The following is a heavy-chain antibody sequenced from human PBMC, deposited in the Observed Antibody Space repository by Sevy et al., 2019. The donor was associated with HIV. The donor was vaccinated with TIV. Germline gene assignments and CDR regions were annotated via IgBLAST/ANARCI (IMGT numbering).Heavy chain of an antibody. CDR1: GFTFSSYW. D-gene: IGHD3-10*01. Sequence: GGSLRLSCAASGFTFSSYWMSWVRQAPGKGLEWVANIKQDGSEKYYVDSVKGRFTISRDNAKNSLYLQMNSLRAEDTAVYYRARVHSFGAGLWFDYWGQGTLVTVSS. V-gene: IGHV3-7*01. CDR2: IKQDGSEK. CDR3: ARVHSFGAGLWFDY. J-gene: IGHJ4*02.